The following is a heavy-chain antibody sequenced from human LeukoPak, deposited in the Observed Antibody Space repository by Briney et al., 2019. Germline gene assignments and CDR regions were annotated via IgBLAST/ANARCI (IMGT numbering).Heavy chain of an antibody. V-gene: IGHV4-39*01. CDR3: AKHYHNDAQASFHY. CDR2: IYYSGYT. J-gene: IGHJ4*02. D-gene: IGHD3-22*01. Sequence: PSETLSLTCTVSGDSISTYYWGWIRQPPGKGLEWIGTIYYSGYTYYNPSLNSRVIISVDTSKNQFSLRLSSVTAADTAIYYCAKHYHNDAQASFHYWGQGTLVTVSS. CDR1: GDSISTYY.